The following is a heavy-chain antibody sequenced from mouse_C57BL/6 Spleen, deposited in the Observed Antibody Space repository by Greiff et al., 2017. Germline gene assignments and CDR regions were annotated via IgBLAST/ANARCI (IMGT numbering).Heavy chain of an antibody. V-gene: IGHV7-3*01. J-gene: IGHJ1*03. Sequence: EVKVVESGGGLVQPGGSLSLSCAASGFTFTDYYMSWVRQPPGKALEWLGFIRNKANGYTTEYSASVKGRFTISRDNSQSILYLQMNALRAEDSATYSCARLYGNHVWYFDVWGTGTPVTVSS. CDR3: ARLYGNHVWYFDV. CDR2: IRNKANGYTT. CDR1: GFTFTDYY. D-gene: IGHD2-1*01.